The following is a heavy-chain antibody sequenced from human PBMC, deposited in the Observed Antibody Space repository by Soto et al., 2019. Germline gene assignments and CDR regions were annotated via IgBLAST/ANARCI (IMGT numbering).Heavy chain of an antibody. CDR1: GGSINSAGYY. Sequence: SETLSLTCNVSGGSINSAGYYWSWIRQHPGKDLEWIGYIYYSGRTYYNPSLKSRVSISVDTSKNQFSLKLSSVTAADTAVYYCARVRTLFGIITVFDYWGQGTLVTVSS. CDR3: ARVRTLFGIITVFDY. D-gene: IGHD3-3*01. J-gene: IGHJ4*02. CDR2: IYYSGRT. V-gene: IGHV4-31*03.